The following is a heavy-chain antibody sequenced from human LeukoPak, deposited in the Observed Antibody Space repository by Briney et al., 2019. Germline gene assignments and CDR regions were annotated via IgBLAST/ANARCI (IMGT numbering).Heavy chain of an antibody. CDR2: IYYSGST. Sequence: PSETLSLTCTVSGGSISSYYWSWIRRPPGKGLEWIGYIYYSGSTNYNPSLKSRVTISVDTSKNQFSLKLSSVTAADTAVYYCARERDTALGFDYWGQGTLVTVSS. CDR3: ARERDTALGFDY. V-gene: IGHV4-59*01. CDR1: GGSISSYY. D-gene: IGHD5-18*01. J-gene: IGHJ4*02.